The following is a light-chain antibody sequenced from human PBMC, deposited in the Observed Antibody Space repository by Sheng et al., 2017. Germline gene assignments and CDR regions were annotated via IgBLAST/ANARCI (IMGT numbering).Light chain of an antibody. J-gene: IGLJ3*02. CDR2: GNT. Sequence: QSVLTQPPSVSGAPGQTVSISCTGSSSNLGAGFDVHWYQQFPGSAPKVVIFGNTHRPSGITDRFSGSKSGTSASLAITGLQVEDEADYYCQSYDNGLRRVFGGGTRVTVL. CDR3: QSYDNGLRRV. V-gene: IGLV1-40*01. CDR1: SSNLGAGFD.